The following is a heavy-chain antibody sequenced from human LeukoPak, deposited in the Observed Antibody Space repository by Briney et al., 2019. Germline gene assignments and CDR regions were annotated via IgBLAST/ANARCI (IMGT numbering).Heavy chain of an antibody. J-gene: IGHJ6*02. CDR2: IYYSGST. V-gene: IGHV4-31*03. CDR1: GGSISSGGYH. CDR3: ARGPHGSARDYYYGMDV. D-gene: IGHD3-10*01. Sequence: PSQTLSLTCTVSGGSISSGGYHWSWIRQHPGKGLEWIGYIYYSGSTYYNPSLKSRVTISVDTSKNQFSLKLSSVTAADTAVYYCARGPHGSARDYYYGMDVWGQGTTVTVSS.